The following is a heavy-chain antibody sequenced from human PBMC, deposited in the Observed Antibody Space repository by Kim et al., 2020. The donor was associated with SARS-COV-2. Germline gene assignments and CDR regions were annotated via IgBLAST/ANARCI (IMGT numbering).Heavy chain of an antibody. D-gene: IGHD3-10*01. V-gene: IGHV5-51*01. CDR1: GYSFTSYW. CDR2: IYPGDSDT. J-gene: IGHJ6*02. Sequence: GESLKISCKGSGYSFTSYWIGWVRQMPGKGLEWMGIIYPGDSDTRYSPSFQGQVTISADKSISTAYLQWSSLKASDTAMYYCARLTPGAYGSGGHYYYYGMDVWGQGTTVTVSS. CDR3: ARLTPGAYGSGGHYYYYGMDV.